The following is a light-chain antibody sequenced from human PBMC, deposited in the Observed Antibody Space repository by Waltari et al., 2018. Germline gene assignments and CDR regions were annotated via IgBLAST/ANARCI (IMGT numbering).Light chain of an antibody. CDR2: EVS. J-gene: IGLJ2*01. Sequence: QSALTQPASVSGSPGQSITISCTGTSSDVGGSKFVSWYQQHPGKVPKLMIYEVSNRPSGISNRFSGSKSGNPASLTISGLQAEVESDYYCSSSTAGVVVFGGGTKLTVL. CDR1: SSDVGGSKF. CDR3: SSSTAGVVV. V-gene: IGLV2-14*01.